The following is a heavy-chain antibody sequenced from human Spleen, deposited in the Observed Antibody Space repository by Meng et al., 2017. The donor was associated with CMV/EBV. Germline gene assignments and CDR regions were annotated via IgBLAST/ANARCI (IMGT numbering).Heavy chain of an antibody. CDR1: GFTFSSND. CDR3: ARRLGDGYSLDY. CDR2: IGTAGDT. V-gene: IGHV3-13*01. Sequence: GGSLRLSCAASGFTFSSNDMHWVRQTTGKGLEWVSAIGTAGDTYYPGSVKGRFTISRENAKNTLYLQMNSLRAEDTAVYYCARRLGDGYSLDYWGQGTLVTVSS. J-gene: IGHJ4*02. D-gene: IGHD5-24*01.